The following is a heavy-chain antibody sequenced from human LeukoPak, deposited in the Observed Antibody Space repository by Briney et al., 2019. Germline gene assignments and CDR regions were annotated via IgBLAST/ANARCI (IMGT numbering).Heavy chain of an antibody. CDR2: ISGCGGST. V-gene: IGHV3-23*01. CDR3: AKDGPGGWYRAYYYYYMDV. J-gene: IGHJ6*03. D-gene: IGHD6-19*01. Sequence: AISGCGGSTYYADSVKGRFTISRDNSKNTLYLQMNSLRAEDTAVYYCAKDGPGGWYRAYYYYYMDVWGKGTTVTISS.